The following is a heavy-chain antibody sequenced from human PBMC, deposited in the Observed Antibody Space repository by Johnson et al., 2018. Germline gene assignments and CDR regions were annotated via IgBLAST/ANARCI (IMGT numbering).Heavy chain of an antibody. V-gene: IGHV3-74*01. D-gene: IGHD3-3*01. CDR1: GFTFRSYW. CDR3: ARGGSIFGPPGAFDI. Sequence: EVQLVETGGGLVQPGGSLRLACAASGFTFRSYWMHWVRQSPGKGLEWVARINSDAGSITYADSVKGPFTISRDNAKNTLYLQMNSLRDEDTAVYYSARGGSIFGPPGAFDIWGQGTMVAVSS. CDR2: INSDAGSI. J-gene: IGHJ3*02.